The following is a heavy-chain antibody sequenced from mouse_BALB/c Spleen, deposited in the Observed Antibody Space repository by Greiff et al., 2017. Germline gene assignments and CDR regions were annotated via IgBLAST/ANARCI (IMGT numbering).Heavy chain of an antibody. V-gene: IGHV3-2*02. Sequence: DVQLQESGPGLVKPSQSLSLTCTVTGYSITSDYAWNWIRQFPGNKLEWMGYISYSGSTSYNPSLKSRISITRDTSKNQFFLQLNSVTTEDTATYYCASPYGSSYWYFDVWGAGTTVTVSS. J-gene: IGHJ1*01. D-gene: IGHD1-1*01. CDR1: GYSITSDYA. CDR2: ISYSGST. CDR3: ASPYGSSYWYFDV.